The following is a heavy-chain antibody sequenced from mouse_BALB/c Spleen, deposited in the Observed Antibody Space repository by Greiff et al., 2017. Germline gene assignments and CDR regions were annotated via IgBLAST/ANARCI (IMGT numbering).Heavy chain of an antibody. D-gene: IGHD1-1*01. J-gene: IGHJ2*01. CDR3: AREENYGRFDY. Sequence: EVKLMESGGGLVQPGGSLKLSCAASGFTFSSYGMSWVRQTPDKRLELVATINSNGGSTYYPDSVKGRFTISRDNAKNTLYLQMSSLKSEDTAMYYCAREENYGRFDYWGQGTTLTVSS. V-gene: IGHV5-6-3*01. CDR2: INSNGGST. CDR1: GFTFSSYG.